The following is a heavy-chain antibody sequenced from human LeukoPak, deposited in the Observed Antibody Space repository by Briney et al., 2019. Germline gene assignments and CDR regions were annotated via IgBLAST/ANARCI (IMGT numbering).Heavy chain of an antibody. J-gene: IGHJ5*02. Sequence: GGSLRLSCAASGFTFSSYAMSWVRQAPGKGLEWVSAISASGGTTYYADSVKGRFTISRDNSKNTLYLQMSGLRAEDKAVYYCAKEPREYCSSTSCPNWIDPWGQGTLVTVSS. CDR2: ISASGGTT. V-gene: IGHV3-23*01. CDR3: AKEPREYCSSTSCPNWIDP. CDR1: GFTFSSYA. D-gene: IGHD2-2*01.